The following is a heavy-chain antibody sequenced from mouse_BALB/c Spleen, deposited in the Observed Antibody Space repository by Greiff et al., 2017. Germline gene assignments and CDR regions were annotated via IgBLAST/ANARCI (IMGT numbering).Heavy chain of an antibody. CDR3: ARSELLYYYAMDY. V-gene: IGHV5-17*02. CDR2: ISSGSSTI. D-gene: IGHD1-3*01. J-gene: IGHJ4*01. Sequence: EVKVVESGGGLVQPGGSRKLSCAASGFTFSSFGMHWVRQAPEKGLEWVAYISSGSSTIYYADTVKGRFTISRDNPKNTLFLQMSSLRSEDTAMYYCARSELLYYYAMDYWGQGTSVTVSS. CDR1: GFTFSSFG.